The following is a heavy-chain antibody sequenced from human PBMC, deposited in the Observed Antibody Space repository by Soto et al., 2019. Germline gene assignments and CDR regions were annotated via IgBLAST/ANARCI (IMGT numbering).Heavy chain of an antibody. V-gene: IGHV1-69*01. Sequence: QVQLVQSGAEVKKPGSSVKVSCKASGGTFSSYAISWVRQAPGQGLEWMGGIIPIFGTANYAQKFQGRVTITADESRSKAYMELSSLRSEDTAVYYCASLGGIRGYSGYDYFDYWGQGTLVTVSS. D-gene: IGHD5-12*01. CDR1: GGTFSSYA. J-gene: IGHJ4*02. CDR2: IIPIFGTA. CDR3: ASLGGIRGYSGYDYFDY.